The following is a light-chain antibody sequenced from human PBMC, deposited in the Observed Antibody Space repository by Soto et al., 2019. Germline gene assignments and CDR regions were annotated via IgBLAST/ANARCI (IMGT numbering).Light chain of an antibody. CDR3: QRYYGTPLT. CDR2: WAS. J-gene: IGKJ4*01. V-gene: IGKV4-1*01. CDR1: QSVLFGSNNY. Sequence: DFVMTQSPDSLAVSLGERATINCKSSQSVLFGSNNYLAWYQQKSGQPPKLLINWASTRESGVPDRFSGSGSATDFTITISSLQAEDVAVYYCQRYYGTPLTFGGGTKVEIK.